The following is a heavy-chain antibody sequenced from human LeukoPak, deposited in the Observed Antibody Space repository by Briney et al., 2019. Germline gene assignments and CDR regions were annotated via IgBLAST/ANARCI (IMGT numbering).Heavy chain of an antibody. V-gene: IGHV4-30-4*08. CDR3: ARVNYDSKTYYYYMDV. CDR1: GGSISSGDYY. J-gene: IGHJ6*03. D-gene: IGHD3-22*01. CDR2: IYYSGST. Sequence: PSQTLSLTCTVSGGSISSGDYYWSWIRQPPGKGLEWIGYIYYSGSTYYNPSLKSRVTISVDTSKNQFSLKLSSVTAADTAVYYCARVNYDSKTYYYYMDVWGKGTTVTVSS.